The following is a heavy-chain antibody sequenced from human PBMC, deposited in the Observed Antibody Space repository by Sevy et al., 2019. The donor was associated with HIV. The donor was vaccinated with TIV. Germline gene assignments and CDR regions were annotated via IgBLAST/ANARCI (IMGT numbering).Heavy chain of an antibody. CDR1: GXXXXXYY. J-gene: IGHJ4*02. D-gene: IGHD2-21*02. CDR3: ARERGXSDXFLXDY. V-gene: IGHV4-59*12. Sequence: SETLSLTCTVSGXXXXXYYWSWIRQPPGKXLEWIGYVYXRGSPSYNSTLKSRVTTSIDTSKNQFSLNLNSVTAADTAMYYCARERGXSDXFLXDYWGQGMLVTVSS. CDR2: VYXRGSP.